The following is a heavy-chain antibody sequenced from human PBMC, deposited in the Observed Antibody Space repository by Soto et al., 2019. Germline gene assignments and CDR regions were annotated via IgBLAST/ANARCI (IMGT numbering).Heavy chain of an antibody. D-gene: IGHD5-18*01. CDR3: AREDLDTAMIDY. Sequence: SETLSLTCTVSGGSISSGDYYWSWIRQPPGKGLEWIGRIYTSGSTNYNPSLKSRVTMSVDTSKNQFSLKLSSVTAADTAVYYCAREDLDTAMIDYWGQGTLVTVSS. J-gene: IGHJ4*02. V-gene: IGHV4-61*02. CDR2: IYTSGST. CDR1: GGSISSGDYY.